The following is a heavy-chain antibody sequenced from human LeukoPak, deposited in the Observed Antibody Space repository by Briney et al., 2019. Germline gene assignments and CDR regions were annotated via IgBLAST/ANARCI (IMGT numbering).Heavy chain of an antibody. Sequence: GGSLRLSCAASGFTFSSYWVTWVRQAPGKGLEWVANINQDGSEKYYVASVKGRFTISRDNAKNSLYLQMNSLRAEDTAVYYCAREYYDPWRFYQYFYMDVWGKGTTVTVSS. J-gene: IGHJ6*03. D-gene: IGHD3-3*01. CDR2: INQDGSEK. CDR3: AREYYDPWRFYQYFYMDV. V-gene: IGHV3-7*01. CDR1: GFTFSSYW.